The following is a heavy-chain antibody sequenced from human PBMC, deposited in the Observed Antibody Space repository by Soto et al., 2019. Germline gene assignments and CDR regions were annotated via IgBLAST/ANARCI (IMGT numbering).Heavy chain of an antibody. J-gene: IGHJ4*02. Sequence: QVQLVQSGAEVKKPGASVKVSCKASGYTFTSYGISWVRQAPGQWLEWMGWISAYNGNTNYAQKLQGRVTMTTDTSTSTAYMELRSLRSDDTAVYYCARDSPVDTAMVGLDYWGQGTLVTVSS. V-gene: IGHV1-18*01. D-gene: IGHD5-18*01. CDR2: ISAYNGNT. CDR1: GYTFTSYG. CDR3: ARDSPVDTAMVGLDY.